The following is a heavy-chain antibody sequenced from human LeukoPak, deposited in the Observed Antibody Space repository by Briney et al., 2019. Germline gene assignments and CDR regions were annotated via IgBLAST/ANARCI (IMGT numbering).Heavy chain of an antibody. CDR3: ARDGE. CDR1: GVTVSNKY. J-gene: IGHJ4*02. Sequence: GGSLRLSCAASGVTVSNKYLNSVPQAPGKGLEWVSLINSDGTTYYAESVKGRFTISRDNSKNTLYLQMNSLEVEDTAVYYCARDGEWGQGTLVTVSS. CDR2: INSDGTT. D-gene: IGHD3-10*01. V-gene: IGHV3-66*01.